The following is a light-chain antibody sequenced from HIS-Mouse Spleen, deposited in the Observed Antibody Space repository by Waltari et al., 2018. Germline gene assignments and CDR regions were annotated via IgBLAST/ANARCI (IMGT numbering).Light chain of an antibody. V-gene: IGLV3-10*01. CDR3: YSTDSSGNHRV. CDR2: EDS. Sequence: SYELTQPPSVSVSPGQTDRLTCPGDAWPKKYADWYQQKSGQAPVLVIYEDSKRPSGIPERFSGSSSGTMATLTISGAQVEDEADYYCYSTDSSGNHRVFGGGTKLTVL. J-gene: IGLJ2*01. CDR1: AWPKKY.